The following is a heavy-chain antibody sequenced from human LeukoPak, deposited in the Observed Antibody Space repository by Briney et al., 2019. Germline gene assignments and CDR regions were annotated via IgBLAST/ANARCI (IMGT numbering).Heavy chain of an antibody. J-gene: IGHJ4*02. CDR3: AKRGVVIRVILVGFHKEAYYFDS. CDR1: GITLSNYG. V-gene: IGHV3-23*01. CDR2: ISDSGGGT. D-gene: IGHD3-22*01. Sequence: SGGSLRLSCAVSGITLSNYGMSWVRQAPGKGLEWVAGISDSGGGTKYADSVKGRFTISRDNPKNTLYLQMNSLRAEDTAVHFCAKRGVVIRVILVGFHKEAYYFDSWGQGALVTVSS.